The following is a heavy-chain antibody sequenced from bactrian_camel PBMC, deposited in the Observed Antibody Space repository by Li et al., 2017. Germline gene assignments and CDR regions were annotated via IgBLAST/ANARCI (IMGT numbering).Heavy chain of an antibody. CDR2: INNSGRRN. CDR1: GFTFSNTA. V-gene: IGHV3S42*01. D-gene: IGHD7*01. Sequence: VQLVESGGGLVQPGGSLRLSCVGSGFTFSNTAMSWVRQAPGKGVEWLAGINNSGRRNAYADAVESRFSISRDNTRNTLFLQLNDLQTEHTAMYYCAIETLRRCGMRSIYEFGVSGQGTQVTVS. J-gene: IGHJ4*01.